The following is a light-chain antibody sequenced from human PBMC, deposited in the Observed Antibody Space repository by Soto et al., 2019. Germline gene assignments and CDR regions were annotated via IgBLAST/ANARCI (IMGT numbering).Light chain of an antibody. Sequence: QSALTQPASVSGSPGQSITISCTGSSSDVGGYHYVSWYQHHPGKAPKLIIYEVSDRPSGVSNRFSGSKSGNTASLTISGLQAEDEGDYYCSSYTSSATLVFGGGTKVTVL. CDR1: SSDVGGYHY. V-gene: IGLV2-14*01. CDR3: SSYTSSATLV. CDR2: EVS. J-gene: IGLJ2*01.